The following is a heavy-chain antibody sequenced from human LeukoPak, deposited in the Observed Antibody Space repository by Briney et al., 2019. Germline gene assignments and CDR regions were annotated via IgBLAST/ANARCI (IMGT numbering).Heavy chain of an antibody. V-gene: IGHV3-9*01. CDR1: GFTFDDYA. CDR3: AKDTTYDILTGYFDY. CDR2: ISWNSSSI. D-gene: IGHD3-9*01. J-gene: IGHJ4*02. Sequence: GGTLRLSCAASGFTFDDYAMHWVRQAPGKGLEWVSGISWNSSSIGYADSVKGRFTISRDNAKNSLYLQMNSLRAEDTALYYCAKDTTYDILTGYFDYWGQGTLVTVSS.